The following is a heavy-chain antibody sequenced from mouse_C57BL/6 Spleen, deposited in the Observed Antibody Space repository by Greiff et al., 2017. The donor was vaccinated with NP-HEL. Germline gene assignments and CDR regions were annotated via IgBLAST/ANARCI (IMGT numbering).Heavy chain of an antibody. V-gene: IGHV1-50*01. D-gene: IGHD1-1*02. CDR3: ARSGGAGAMDY. Sequence: QVQLQQPGAELVKPGASVKLSCKASGYTFTSYWMQWVKQRPGQGLEWIGEIDPSDSYTNYNQKFKGKATLTVDTSSSTAYMQLSSLTSEDSAVYYCARSGGAGAMDYWGQGTSVTVSS. CDR2: IDPSDSYT. CDR1: GYTFTSYW. J-gene: IGHJ4*01.